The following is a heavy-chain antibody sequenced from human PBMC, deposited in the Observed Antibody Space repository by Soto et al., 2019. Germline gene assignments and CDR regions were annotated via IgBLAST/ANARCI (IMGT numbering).Heavy chain of an antibody. CDR1: GFTFSSYG. J-gene: IGHJ4*02. CDR2: IWYDGSNK. D-gene: IGHD6-6*01. Sequence: PGGSLRLSCAASGFTFSSYGMHWVRQAPGKGLEWVAVIWYDGSNKYYADSVKGRFTISRDNSKNTLYLQMNSLRAEDTAVYYCARESRAARTFDYWGQGTLVTVSS. CDR3: ARESRAARTFDY. V-gene: IGHV3-33*01.